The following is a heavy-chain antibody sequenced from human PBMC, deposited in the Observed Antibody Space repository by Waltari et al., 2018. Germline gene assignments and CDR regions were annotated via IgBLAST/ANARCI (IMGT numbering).Heavy chain of an antibody. V-gene: IGHV4-34*01. J-gene: IGHJ6*02. CDR1: GGSFSGYY. CDR3: ARLRGIAPYYYYGMDV. D-gene: IGHD1-26*01. Sequence: QVQLQQWGAGLLKPSETLSLTCAVYGGSFSGYYWSWIRQPPGKGLEWIGEINQSGSTNYTPSLKSRVTISVDTSKNQFSLKLSSVTAADTAVYYCARLRGIAPYYYYGMDVWGQGTTVTVSS. CDR2: INQSGST.